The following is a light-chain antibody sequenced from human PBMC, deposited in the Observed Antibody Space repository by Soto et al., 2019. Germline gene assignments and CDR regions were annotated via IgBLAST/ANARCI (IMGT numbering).Light chain of an antibody. J-gene: IGKJ4*01. CDR1: QSVSAY. CDR2: GAS. CDR3: QQYCDWPLVT. V-gene: IGKV3-15*01. Sequence: EIVMTQSPATLSVSPGERVTLSCRASQSVSAYLAWYLQKPGQAPRLLIYGASTRATGIPARFSGSGSGTEFTLTISSLQSEDSAVYHCQQYCDWPLVTFGGGTKVEI.